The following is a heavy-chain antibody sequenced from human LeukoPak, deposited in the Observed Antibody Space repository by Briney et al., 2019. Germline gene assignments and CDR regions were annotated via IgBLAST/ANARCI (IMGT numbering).Heavy chain of an antibody. CDR1: GFSVCSDY. Sequence: PGGSLRLSCAASGFSVCSDYMSWVCHPPGKGLEWVSVIYSGGSTNYADSVKGRFTISRDNSKNTLHLQMNSLRVEDTAVYYCARVQSYYDAFDSCGQGTMVTVSS. J-gene: IGHJ3*02. V-gene: IGHV3-53*03. D-gene: IGHD1-26*01. CDR3: ARVQSYYDAFDS. CDR2: IYSGGST.